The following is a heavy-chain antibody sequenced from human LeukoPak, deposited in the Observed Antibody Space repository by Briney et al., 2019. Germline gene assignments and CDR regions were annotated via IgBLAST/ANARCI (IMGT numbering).Heavy chain of an antibody. J-gene: IGHJ6*02. Sequence: PGGSLRLSCAASGFTFSSYAMHWVRQAPGKGLEWVAVTSYDGSKKYYADSVKGRFTISRDNSKNTLYLQMNSLRAEDTAVYYCARTDILTGYSSHYGMDVWGQGTTVTVSS. CDR3: ARTDILTGYSSHYGMDV. CDR1: GFTFSSYA. V-gene: IGHV3-30-3*01. D-gene: IGHD3-9*01. CDR2: TSYDGSKK.